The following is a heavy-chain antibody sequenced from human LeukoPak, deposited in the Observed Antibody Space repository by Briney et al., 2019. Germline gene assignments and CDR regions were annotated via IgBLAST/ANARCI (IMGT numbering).Heavy chain of an antibody. CDR1: GFTFSSYS. D-gene: IGHD6-19*01. V-gene: IGHV3-21*01. CDR3: ARSIAVTGSNFDY. J-gene: IGHJ4*02. Sequence: GGSLRLSCAASGFTFSSYSMNWVRQAPGKGLGWVSSISSSSGYIYDADSVKGRFTISRDNAKNSTYLQMNSLRAEDTAVYYCARSIAVTGSNFDYWGQGTLVTVSS. CDR2: ISSSSGYI.